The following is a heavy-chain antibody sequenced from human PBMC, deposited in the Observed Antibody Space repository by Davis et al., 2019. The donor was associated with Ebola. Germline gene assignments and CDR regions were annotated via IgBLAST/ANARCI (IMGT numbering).Heavy chain of an antibody. Sequence: GESLKISCAASGFTFDNYGVSWVRQAPGKGLEWVAVVSHSEREKFYADSVKGRFTISRDNSKNMVYLQMDRLRAEDTAVYYCARGLEERQLITKFDYWSQGTLVTVSS. D-gene: IGHD2-2*01. CDR3: ARGLEERQLITKFDY. CDR2: VSHSEREK. CDR1: GFTFDNYG. V-gene: IGHV3-30*03. J-gene: IGHJ4*02.